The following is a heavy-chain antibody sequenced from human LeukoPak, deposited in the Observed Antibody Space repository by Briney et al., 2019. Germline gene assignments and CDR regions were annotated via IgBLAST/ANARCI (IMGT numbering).Heavy chain of an antibody. J-gene: IGHJ4*02. V-gene: IGHV1-8*01. Sequence: ASVKVSCKASGYTFTSYDINWVRQATGQGLEWMGWMNPNSGNTGYAQKFQGRVTITRNTSKSTAYMELSSLRSEDTAVYYCARLGCSSTSCNDYWGQGTLVTVSS. D-gene: IGHD2-2*01. CDR1: GYTFTSYD. CDR3: ARLGCSSTSCNDY. CDR2: MNPNSGNT.